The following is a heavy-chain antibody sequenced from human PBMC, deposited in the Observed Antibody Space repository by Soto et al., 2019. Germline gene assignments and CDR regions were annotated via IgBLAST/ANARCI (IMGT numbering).Heavy chain of an antibody. CDR1: GYTFTDYY. CDR2: INCDSGGT. J-gene: IGHJ3*01. Sequence: VHLVQSGAEVRKPGTSVKVSCKTSGYTFTDYYIHWVRQAPGQGLEWMGRINCDSGGTTYPQKFQGRVTMTRDTSITTVSMDLSRLTSNDTAVYYCTRDLVGYDAFDVWGQGTPVAVSP. CDR3: TRDLVGYDAFDV. D-gene: IGHD5-12*01. V-gene: IGHV1-2*02.